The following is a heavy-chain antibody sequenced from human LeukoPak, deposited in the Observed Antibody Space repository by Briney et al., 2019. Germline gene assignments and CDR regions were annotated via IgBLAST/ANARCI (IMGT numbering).Heavy chain of an antibody. D-gene: IGHD6-19*01. Sequence: GGSLRLSCAASGFTVSSNYMSWVRQAPGKGLEWVSVIYSGCSTYYADSVKGRFTISRDNSKNTLYLQMNSLRAEDTAVYYCARVGYSSGWRGFDYWGQGTLVTVSS. CDR3: ARVGYSSGWRGFDY. CDR2: IYSGCST. J-gene: IGHJ4*02. V-gene: IGHV3-53*01. CDR1: GFTVSSNY.